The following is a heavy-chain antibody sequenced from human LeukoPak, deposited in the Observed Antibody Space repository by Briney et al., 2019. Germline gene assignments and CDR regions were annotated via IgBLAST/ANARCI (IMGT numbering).Heavy chain of an antibody. CDR1: GGSFSGYY. CDR2: INHSGST. V-gene: IGHV4-34*01. J-gene: IGHJ4*02. D-gene: IGHD6-19*01. Sequence: SETLSLTCAVYGGSFSGYYWSWIRQPPGKGLEWIGEINHSGSTNYNPSLKSRVTISVDTSKNQFSLKLSSVTAADTAVYYCARDSSGWYDYWGQGTLVTVSS. CDR3: ARDSSGWYDY.